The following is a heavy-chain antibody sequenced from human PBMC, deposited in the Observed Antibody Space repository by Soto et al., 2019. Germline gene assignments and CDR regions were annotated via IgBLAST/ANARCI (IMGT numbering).Heavy chain of an antibody. CDR3: ARHIVVVTAIDF. D-gene: IGHD2-21*02. CDR1: CGNIVDLSYC. J-gene: IGHJ4*02. CDR2: IFYSGST. Sequence: LPWTVVCGNIVDLSYCRSCIRQPPGKGLEWIGSIFYSGSTYYNPSLKSRVTISVDTSKNQFSLKLSSVTAADTAVYYCARHIVVVTAIDFWGQGTLVTVSS. V-gene: IGHV4-39*01.